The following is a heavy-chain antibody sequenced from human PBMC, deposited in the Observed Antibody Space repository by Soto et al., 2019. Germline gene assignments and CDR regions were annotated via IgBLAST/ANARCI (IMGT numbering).Heavy chain of an antibody. D-gene: IGHD3-3*01. CDR1: GGSISSYY. J-gene: IGHJ6*03. Sequence: TLSLTCTVSGGSISSYYWSWIRQPPGKGLEWIGYIYYSGSTNYNPSLKSRVTISVDTSKNQFSLKLSSVTAADTAVYYCARVFEWSLPTYYYYYYMDVWGKGTTVTVSS. V-gene: IGHV4-59*01. CDR3: ARVFEWSLPTYYYYYYMDV. CDR2: IYYSGST.